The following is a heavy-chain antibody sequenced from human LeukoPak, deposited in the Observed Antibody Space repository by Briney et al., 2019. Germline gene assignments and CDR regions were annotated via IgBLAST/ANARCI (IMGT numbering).Heavy chain of an antibody. V-gene: IGHV4-59*01. CDR2: IYYSGST. CDR1: GGSISSYY. J-gene: IGHJ4*02. Sequence: SETLSLTCTVSGGSISSYYWSWIRQPPGKGLVWIGYIYYSGSTNYNPSLKSRVTISVDTSKKQFSLKLSSVIAADTAVYYCARESGYDRDFDYWGQGTLVTVSS. CDR3: ARESGYDRDFDY. D-gene: IGHD5-12*01.